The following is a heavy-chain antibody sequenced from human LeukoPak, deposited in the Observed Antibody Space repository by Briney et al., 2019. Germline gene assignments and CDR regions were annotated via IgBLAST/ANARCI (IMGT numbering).Heavy chain of an antibody. V-gene: IGHV1-2*02. CDR1: GYTFSDHN. CDR2: INPNSGAT. J-gene: IGHJ4*02. D-gene: IGHD3-10*01. CDR3: AREGFYGRELFPAFDY. Sequence: VASVKVSCKASGYTFSDHNMHWIRQAPGQGLEWMGWINPNSGATNYAQKFQGRVTMTRDTSTSTYLELNRLRSDDTAVYYCAREGFYGRELFPAFDYWGQGTLVTVSS.